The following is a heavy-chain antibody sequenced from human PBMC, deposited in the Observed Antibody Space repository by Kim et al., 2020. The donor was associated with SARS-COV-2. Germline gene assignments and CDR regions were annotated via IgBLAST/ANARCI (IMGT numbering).Heavy chain of an antibody. D-gene: IGHD6-13*01. CDR2: INSDGLST. J-gene: IGHJ4*02. CDR3: GGNY. Sequence: INSDGLSTDYADSVKGRFTISRDNAKNTLYLQMNSLRAEDTAVYYCGGNYWGQGTLVTVST. V-gene: IGHV3-74*01.